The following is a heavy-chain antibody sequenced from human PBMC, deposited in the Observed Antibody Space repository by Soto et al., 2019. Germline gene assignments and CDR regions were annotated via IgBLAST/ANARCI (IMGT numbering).Heavy chain of an antibody. V-gene: IGHV4-4*02. CDR3: ARKAWVRFDY. D-gene: IGHD7-27*01. CDR2: VFHTENT. CDR1: GDSISSSVW. Sequence: QVQMQESGPGLVKPSGTLSLTCAVSGDSISSSVWWTWVRQPPGKGLEWIGEVFHTENTNYNPSLKSRVTVSVDKSTNEFSLKVTSVTAADTAIYYCARKAWVRFDYWGQGALVTVSS. J-gene: IGHJ4*02.